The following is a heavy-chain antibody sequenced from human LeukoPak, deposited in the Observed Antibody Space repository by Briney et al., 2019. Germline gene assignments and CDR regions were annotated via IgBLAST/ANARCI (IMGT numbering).Heavy chain of an antibody. Sequence: GSSVKVSCKASGGTFSSYAISWVRQAPGQGLEWMGGIIPIFGTANYAQKFQGRVTITADESTSTAYMELSSLRSEDTAVYYCARNNYYDSSGYFLRAEYFQRWGQGTLVTVSS. CDR2: IIPIFGTA. J-gene: IGHJ1*01. CDR3: ARNNYYDSSGYFLRAEYFQR. V-gene: IGHV1-69*01. CDR1: GGTFSSYA. D-gene: IGHD3-22*01.